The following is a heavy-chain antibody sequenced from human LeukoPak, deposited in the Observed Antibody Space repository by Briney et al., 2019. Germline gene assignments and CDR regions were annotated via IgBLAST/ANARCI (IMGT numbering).Heavy chain of an antibody. V-gene: IGHV1-8*01. D-gene: IGHD3-22*01. J-gene: IGHJ4*02. CDR3: ARQDNYYDSSGYYRY. Sequence: GASVKVSCKASGYTFTSYDINWVRQATGQGLEWMGWMNPNSGNTGYAQKFQGRVTMTTDTSTSTAYMELRSLRSDDTAVYYCARQDNYYDSSGYYRYWGQGTLVTVSS. CDR2: MNPNSGNT. CDR1: GYTFTSYD.